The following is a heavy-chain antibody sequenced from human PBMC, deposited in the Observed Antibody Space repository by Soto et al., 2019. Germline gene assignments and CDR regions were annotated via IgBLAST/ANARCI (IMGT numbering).Heavy chain of an antibody. CDR3: ARSLLRNYYGMDG. D-gene: IGHD2-15*01. CDR2: IWYDGSNK. CDR1: GFTFSSYG. Sequence: QVQLVESGGGVVQPGRSLRLSCAASGFTFSSYGMHWVRQAPGKGLEWVAVIWYDGSNKYYADSVKGRFTISRDNSKNTLYLQMNSLRAEDTAVYYCARSLLRNYYGMDGWGQGTTVTVSS. J-gene: IGHJ6*02. V-gene: IGHV3-33*01.